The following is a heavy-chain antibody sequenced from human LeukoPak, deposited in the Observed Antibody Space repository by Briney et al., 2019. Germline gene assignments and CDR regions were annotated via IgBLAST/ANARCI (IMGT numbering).Heavy chain of an antibody. Sequence: PSEALSVTCTVPGGSLYRHYWCWIRQSLGKGREWIGYIYHKLGTNYNPSLKSRVYIPADTSKSQFSLRLNFVTAADTAVYYCARHYDILPGYYTPGGMDVWGQGTTVTVSS. V-gene: IGHV4-59*08. D-gene: IGHD3-9*01. J-gene: IGHJ6*02. CDR3: ARHYDILPGYYTPGGMDV. CDR2: IYHKLGT. CDR1: GGSLYRHY.